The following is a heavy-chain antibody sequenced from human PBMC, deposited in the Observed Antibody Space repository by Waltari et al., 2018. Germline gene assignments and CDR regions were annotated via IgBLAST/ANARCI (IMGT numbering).Heavy chain of an antibody. CDR1: GFTFSSYG. Sequence: QVQLVESGGGVVQPGRSLRLCCAASGFTFSSYGMHWVRQAPGKGLEWVAVISYDGSNKYYADSVKGRFTISRDNSKNTLYLQMNSLRAEDTAVYYCAKGVFGAIYYYGMDVWGQGTTVTVSS. D-gene: IGHD3-10*02. V-gene: IGHV3-30*18. CDR3: AKGVFGAIYYYGMDV. CDR2: ISYDGSNK. J-gene: IGHJ6*02.